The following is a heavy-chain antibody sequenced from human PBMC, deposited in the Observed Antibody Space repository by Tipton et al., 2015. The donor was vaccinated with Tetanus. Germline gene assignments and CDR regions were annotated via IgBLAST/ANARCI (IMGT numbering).Heavy chain of an antibody. Sequence: LRLSCTVSGGSISSYYWSWIRQPPGKGLEWIGYIYYSGSTNYNPSLKSRVTISVDTSKNQFSLKLSSVTAADTAVYYCARSCSSSWYYYGMDVWGQGTTVTVSS. CDR3: ARSCSSSWYYYGMDV. V-gene: IGHV4-59*01. J-gene: IGHJ6*02. CDR1: GGSISSYY. CDR2: IYYSGST. D-gene: IGHD6-13*01.